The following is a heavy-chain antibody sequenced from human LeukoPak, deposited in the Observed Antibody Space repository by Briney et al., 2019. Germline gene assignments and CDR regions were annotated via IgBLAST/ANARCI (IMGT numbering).Heavy chain of an antibody. J-gene: IGHJ4*02. CDR3: ALTVPGGYSGYYFDY. CDR2: IYYSGST. Sequence: SETLSLTCTVSGGSISSGDYYWSWIRQPPGKGLEWIGYIYYSGSTYYNPSLKSRVTISVDTSKNQFSLKLSSVTAADTAVYYCALTVPGGYSGYYFDYWGQGTLVTVSS. D-gene: IGHD5-12*01. CDR1: GGSISSGDYY. V-gene: IGHV4-30-4*02.